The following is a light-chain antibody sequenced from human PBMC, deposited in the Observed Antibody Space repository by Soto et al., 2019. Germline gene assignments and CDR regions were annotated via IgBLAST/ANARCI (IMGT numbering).Light chain of an antibody. Sequence: QSALTQPPSASGSPGQSVTISCTGTSSDIGRYNYVSWYQQHPGKAPKLMIYDVSKRPSGVPDRFSGSKSGNTASLTVSGLQAEDEADYYCSSYAGSNNLVFGGGTKLTVL. CDR3: SSYAGSNNLV. J-gene: IGLJ2*01. V-gene: IGLV2-8*01. CDR1: SSDIGRYNY. CDR2: DVS.